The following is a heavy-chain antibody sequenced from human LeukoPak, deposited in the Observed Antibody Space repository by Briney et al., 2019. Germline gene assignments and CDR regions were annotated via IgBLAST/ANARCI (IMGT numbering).Heavy chain of an antibody. Sequence: GTSLRLSCAASGFTFSSYGMHWVRQAPGKGLEWVAVIWYDGSNKYYANSVKGRFTISRDNSKNTLYLEMNSLRAEDTAVYSCAKGVVGPTHYVYIDYWGQGTLVTVSS. V-gene: IGHV3-33*06. J-gene: IGHJ4*02. D-gene: IGHD1-26*01. CDR3: AKGVVGPTHYVYIDY. CDR2: IWYDGSNK. CDR1: GFTFSSYG.